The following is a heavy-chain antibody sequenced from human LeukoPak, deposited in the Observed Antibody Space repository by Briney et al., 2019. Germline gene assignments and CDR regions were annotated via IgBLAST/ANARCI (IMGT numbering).Heavy chain of an antibody. CDR1: GGTFSIYA. CDR3: ARLYSSSWYGGYYYGMDV. V-gene: IGHV1-69*04. D-gene: IGHD6-13*01. Sequence: SVKVSCKASGGTFSIYAISWVRQAPGQGLEWMGRIIPILGIANYAQKFQGRVTITAGKSTSTAYMEQSSLRSEDTAVYYCARLYSSSWYGGYYYGMDVWGQGTTVTVSS. CDR2: IIPILGIA. J-gene: IGHJ6*02.